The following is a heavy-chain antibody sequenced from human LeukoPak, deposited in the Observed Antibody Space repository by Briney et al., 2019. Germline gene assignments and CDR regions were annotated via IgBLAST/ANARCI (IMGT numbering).Heavy chain of an antibody. D-gene: IGHD2-2*01. Sequence: GRSLRLSCAASGFIFSSYGMRWVRQAPGKGLEWVAVISYDGSNKYYADSVKGRFTISRDNSKNTLYLQMNSLRAEDTAVYYCAKLVEGVDIVVPWGQGTTVTVSS. CDR3: AKLVEGVDIVVP. V-gene: IGHV3-30*18. J-gene: IGHJ6*02. CDR2: ISYDGSNK. CDR1: GFIFSSYG.